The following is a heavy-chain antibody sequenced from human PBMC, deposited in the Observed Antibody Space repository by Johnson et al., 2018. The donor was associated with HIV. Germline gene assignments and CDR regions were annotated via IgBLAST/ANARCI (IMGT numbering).Heavy chain of an antibody. Sequence: VQLVESGGGLFQPGGSLRLCCAASGFTFDDFGMNWVRQAPGKGLEWVSGINWNSGSIAYADSVKGRFTISRDNAKKSLYLQMNSLRAEDMAVYYCARGQGGIQLWFDGFDIWGQGTMVTVSS. CDR1: GFTFDDFG. V-gene: IGHV3-9*03. CDR3: ARGQGGIQLWFDGFDI. CDR2: INWNSGSI. J-gene: IGHJ3*02. D-gene: IGHD5-18*01.